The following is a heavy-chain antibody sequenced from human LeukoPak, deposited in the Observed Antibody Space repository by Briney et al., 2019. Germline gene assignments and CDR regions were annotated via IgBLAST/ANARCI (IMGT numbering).Heavy chain of an antibody. V-gene: IGHV5-51*01. D-gene: IGHD6-13*01. CDR3: ARSSIATGGKNWFDP. CDR1: GYTFTNYW. J-gene: IGHJ5*02. Sequence: GESLKISCKGSGYTFTNYWIGWVRQMPGKGLEWMGNIYPGDSDTRYSPSFQGQVTISADKSISTAYLQWSSLKASDTAMYYCARSSIATGGKNWFDPWGQGTLVTVSS. CDR2: IYPGDSDT.